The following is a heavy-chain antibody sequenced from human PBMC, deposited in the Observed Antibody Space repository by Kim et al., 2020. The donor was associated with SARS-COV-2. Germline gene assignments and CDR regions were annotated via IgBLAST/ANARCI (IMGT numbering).Heavy chain of an antibody. CDR3: ARGYCSSTSCDAFDI. CDR2: ISYDGSNK. Sequence: GGSLRLSCAASGFTFSSYAMHWVRQAPGKGLEWVAVISYDGSNKYYADSVKGRFTISRDNSKNTLYLQMNSLRAEDTAVYYCARGYCSSTSCDAFDIWGQGTMVTVSS. D-gene: IGHD2-2*01. J-gene: IGHJ3*02. V-gene: IGHV3-30-3*01. CDR1: GFTFSSYA.